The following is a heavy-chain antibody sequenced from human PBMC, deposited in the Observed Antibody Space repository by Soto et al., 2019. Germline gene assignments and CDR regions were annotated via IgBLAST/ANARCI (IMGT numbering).Heavy chain of an antibody. CDR1: GYSFTSYW. CDR3: ASGGSGTVTSFPLYYYYYGMDV. J-gene: IGHJ6*02. D-gene: IGHD4-17*01. V-gene: IGHV5-10-1*01. Sequence: PGESLKISCKGSGYSFTSYWISWVRQMPGKGLEWMGRIDPSDSYTNYSPSFQGHVTISADKSISTAYLRWSSLKASDTAMYYCASGGSGTVTSFPLYYYYYGMDVWGQGTTVTVSS. CDR2: IDPSDSYT.